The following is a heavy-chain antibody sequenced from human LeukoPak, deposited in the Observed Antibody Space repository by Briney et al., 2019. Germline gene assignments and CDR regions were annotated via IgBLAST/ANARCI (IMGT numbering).Heavy chain of an antibody. CDR2: ISGSGGST. CDR1: GFTFCSYA. CDR3: AKDFTMIVGVFDY. D-gene: IGHD3-22*01. J-gene: IGHJ4*02. Sequence: GGSLRLSCAASGFTFCSYAMSWVRQAPGKGLEWVSAISGSGGSTYYAASVEGRFTISRDNSKNTLYLQMNSLRAEDTAVYYCAKDFTMIVGVFDYWGQGTLVTVSS. V-gene: IGHV3-23*01.